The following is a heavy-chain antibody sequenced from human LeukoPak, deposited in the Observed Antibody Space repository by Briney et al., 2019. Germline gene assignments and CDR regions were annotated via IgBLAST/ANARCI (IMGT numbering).Heavy chain of an antibody. CDR3: ARHADRWNPTASKSSYGMDV. D-gene: IGHD1-1*01. CDR2: IIAYNGNT. V-gene: IGHV1-18*01. Sequence: GASVTVSFKPTVYTFTSYGISWVRQAPGQGPEWMGWIIAYNGNTNYTQKLQGRVTMTTDTSTSTAYMELRSLRSDDTAVYYCARHADRWNPTASKSSYGMDVWGQGTTVTVSS. CDR1: VYTFTSYG. J-gene: IGHJ6*02.